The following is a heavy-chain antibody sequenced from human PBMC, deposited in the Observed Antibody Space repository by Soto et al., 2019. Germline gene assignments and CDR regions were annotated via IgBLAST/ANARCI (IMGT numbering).Heavy chain of an antibody. D-gene: IGHD1-1*01. CDR1: GYAFTTYG. J-gene: IGHJ4*02. CDR3: ARGRYGDY. CDR2: ISAHNGNT. Sequence: QVNLVQSGAEVKKPGASVKVSCKGSGYAFTTYGITWVRQAPGQGLEWMGWISAHNGNTNYAQKLQGRVTVTRDTSTSTAYMELRSLRAEDTAVYYCARGRYGDYGGQGALVTVSP. V-gene: IGHV1-18*01.